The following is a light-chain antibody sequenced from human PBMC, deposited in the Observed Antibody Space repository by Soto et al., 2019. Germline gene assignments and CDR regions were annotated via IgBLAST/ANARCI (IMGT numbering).Light chain of an antibody. V-gene: IGKV1-5*03. CDR1: QTISSW. CDR3: HNLPPLT. J-gene: IGKJ4*01. CDR2: KAS. Sequence: DIQMTQSPSTLSGSVGGRVTITCRASQTISSWLAWYQQKPGKAPKLLIYKASTLKSGVPSRFSGSGSGTDFTFTISSLQPEDIATYKYHNLPPLTFGGGTKVDIK.